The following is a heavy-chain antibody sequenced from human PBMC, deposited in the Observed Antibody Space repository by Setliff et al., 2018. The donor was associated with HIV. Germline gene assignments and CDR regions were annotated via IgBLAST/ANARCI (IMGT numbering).Heavy chain of an antibody. CDR2: IYPGDSDA. CDR3: ARHGVGDIMVTVDY. Sequence: PGESLKISCKGSGYSFSNYWIGWVRQMPGEGLEWMGIIYPGDSDARYSPSFQGQVTISVDKSISTAYLQWGSLKASDTAMYYCARHGVGDIMVTVDYWGQGTLVTVSS. J-gene: IGHJ4*02. V-gene: IGHV5-51*01. CDR1: GYSFSNYW. D-gene: IGHD2-21*02.